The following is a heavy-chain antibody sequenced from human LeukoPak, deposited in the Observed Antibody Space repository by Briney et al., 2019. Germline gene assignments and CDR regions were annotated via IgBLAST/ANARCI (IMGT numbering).Heavy chain of an antibody. D-gene: IGHD2-21*02. Sequence: PSETLSLTCTVSGGSISSYYWSWIRQPAGKGLEWIGRIYTSGSTNYNPSLKSRVTISVDTSKNQFSLKLSSVTAADTAVYYCARGGYCGGDCYSWFDPWGQGTLVTVSS. CDR3: ARGGYCGGDCYSWFDP. V-gene: IGHV4-4*07. CDR2: IYTSGST. J-gene: IGHJ5*02. CDR1: GGSISSYY.